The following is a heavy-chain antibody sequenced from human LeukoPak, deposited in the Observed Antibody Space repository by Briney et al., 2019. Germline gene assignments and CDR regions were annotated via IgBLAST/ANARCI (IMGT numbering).Heavy chain of an antibody. V-gene: IGHV1-2*06. J-gene: IGHJ4*02. Sequence: ASVKVSCTTSGYTFTGYYMHWVRQAPGQGLEWMGRIDPKSGGTKYAQRFQGRVTMTSDTSISTAYMELSSLTSDDTAVYYCARDSRVSGDYWGQGTLVTVSS. CDR3: ARDSRVSGDY. CDR2: IDPKSGGT. CDR1: GYTFTGYY. D-gene: IGHD2/OR15-2a*01.